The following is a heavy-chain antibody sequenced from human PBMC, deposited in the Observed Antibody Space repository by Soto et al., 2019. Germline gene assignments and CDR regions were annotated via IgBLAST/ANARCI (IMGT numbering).Heavy chain of an antibody. J-gene: IGHJ4*02. CDR1: GGSFSGYY. CDR2: INHSGST. Sequence: SETLSLSCAVYGGSFSGYYWSWIRQPPGKGLEWIGEINHSGSTNYNPSLKSRVTISVDTSKNQFSLKLSSVTAADTAVYYCARGLDTAMVTNFDYWGQGTLVTVSS. D-gene: IGHD5-18*01. CDR3: ARGLDTAMVTNFDY. V-gene: IGHV4-34*01.